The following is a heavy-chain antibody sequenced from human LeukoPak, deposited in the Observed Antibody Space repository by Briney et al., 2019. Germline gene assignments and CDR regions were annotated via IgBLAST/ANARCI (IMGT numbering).Heavy chain of an antibody. V-gene: IGHV3-21*01. CDR2: ISSSSSYI. CDR3: AKGGGYEAQYYYYYLDV. D-gene: IGHD5-12*01. J-gene: IGHJ6*03. Sequence: GGSLRLSCAASGFTFSTYSMNWVRQAPGKGLEWVSSISSSSSYIYYADSVKGRFTISRDNSKNTLYLQMKSLRAEDTAVYYCAKGGGYEAQYYYYYLDVWGKGTTVTISS. CDR1: GFTFSTYS.